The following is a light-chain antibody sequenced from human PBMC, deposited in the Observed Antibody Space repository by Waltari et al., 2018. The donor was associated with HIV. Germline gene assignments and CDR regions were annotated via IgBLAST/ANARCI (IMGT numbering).Light chain of an antibody. V-gene: IGKV2-24*01. Sequence: DIVMTQAPLSSAVTLGQPASISCRSSQSLVNTDGTTYLSWLHQRPGQHPRLLIYTISNRFSGVPDRFSGSGAGTDFTLRISRVELEDVGVYYCMQATQFPYTFGQGTRLEIK. J-gene: IGKJ2*01. CDR2: TIS. CDR3: MQATQFPYT. CDR1: QSLVNTDGTTY.